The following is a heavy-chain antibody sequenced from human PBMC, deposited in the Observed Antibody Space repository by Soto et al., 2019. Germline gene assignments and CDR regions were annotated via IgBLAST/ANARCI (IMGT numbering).Heavy chain of an antibody. J-gene: IGHJ6*03. Sequence: SETLSLTCAVYGGSFSGYYWSWIRQPPWKGLEWIGEINHSGSTNYNPSLKSRVTISVDTSKNQFSLKLSSVTAADTAVYYCARGHVWSGMNIYYYYMDVWGKGTTVTVSS. CDR2: INHSGST. D-gene: IGHD3-3*02. V-gene: IGHV4-34*01. CDR1: GGSFSGYY. CDR3: ARGHVWSGMNIYYYYMDV.